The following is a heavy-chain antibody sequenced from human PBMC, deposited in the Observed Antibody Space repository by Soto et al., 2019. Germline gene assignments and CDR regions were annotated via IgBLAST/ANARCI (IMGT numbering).Heavy chain of an antibody. D-gene: IGHD6-19*01. CDR1: GFTFNDYY. J-gene: IGHJ5*02. V-gene: IGHV3-11*05. CDR2: ISSSSSYT. Sequence: GGSMRLSCAASGFTFNDYYMSWIRQAPGKGLEWVSYISSSSSYTNYADSVKGRFTISRDNAKNSLYLQMNSLRAEDTAVYYCAREYVAVAGMEGYNWFDPWGQGTLVTVSS. CDR3: AREYVAVAGMEGYNWFDP.